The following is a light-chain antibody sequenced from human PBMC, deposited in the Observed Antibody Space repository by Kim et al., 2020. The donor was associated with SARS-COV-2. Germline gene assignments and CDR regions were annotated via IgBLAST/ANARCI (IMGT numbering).Light chain of an antibody. V-gene: IGLV1-44*01. CDR3: VAWDDSLKGPV. CDR1: SSNIGSKT. J-gene: IGLJ3*02. CDR2: NND. Sequence: QSVLTQPPSASGTPGQRVTISCSGSSSNIGSKTVSWYQHLPGTAPKLLIYNNDQWPSGVPDRFSGSKSGTSASLAISGLQSEDEAEYYCVAWDDSLKGPVFGGGTKLTVL.